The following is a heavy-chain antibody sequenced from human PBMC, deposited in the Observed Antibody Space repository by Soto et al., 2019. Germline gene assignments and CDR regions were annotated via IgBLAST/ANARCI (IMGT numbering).Heavy chain of an antibody. CDR3: ATARIFGVPRDAFDI. D-gene: IGHD3-3*01. CDR2: FDPEGGET. J-gene: IGHJ3*02. Sequence: GASVKVSCKVSGYTLTELSMHWVRQAPGKGLEWMGGFDPEGGETIYAQKFQGRVTMTEDTSTDTAYMELSSLRSEDTAVYYCATARIFGVPRDAFDIWGQGTMVTVSS. V-gene: IGHV1-24*01. CDR1: GYTLTELS.